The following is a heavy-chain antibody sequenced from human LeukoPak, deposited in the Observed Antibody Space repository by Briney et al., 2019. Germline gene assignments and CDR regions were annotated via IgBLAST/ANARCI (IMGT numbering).Heavy chain of an antibody. CDR1: GGSISSYY. CDR2: IYYSGST. J-gene: IGHJ5*02. V-gene: IGHV4-59*01. CDR3: AREPHPGWFAP. Sequence: PSETLSLTCTVSGGSISSYYWSWIRQPPGKGLEWIGYIYYSGSTNYNPSLKSRVTISVDTSKNQFSLKLSSVTAADTAVYYCAREPHPGWFAPWGQGTLVTVSS.